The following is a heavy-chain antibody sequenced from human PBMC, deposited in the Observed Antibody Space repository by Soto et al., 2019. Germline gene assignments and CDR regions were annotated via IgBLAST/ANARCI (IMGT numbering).Heavy chain of an antibody. V-gene: IGHV3-11*01. J-gene: IGHJ4*02. CDR3: AHLPEVVVAATPL. D-gene: IGHD2-15*01. CDR2: ISSSGSTI. CDR1: GFTFSDYY. Sequence: QVQLVESGGGLVKPGGSLRLSCAASGFTFSDYYMSWIRQAPGKGLEWVSYISSSGSTIYYADSVKGRVTLSRDNAKNSLYLQMNSLRAEDTAVYYCAHLPEVVVAATPLWGQGTLVTVSS.